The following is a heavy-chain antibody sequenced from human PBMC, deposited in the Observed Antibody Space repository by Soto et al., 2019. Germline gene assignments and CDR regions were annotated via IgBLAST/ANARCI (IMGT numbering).Heavy chain of an antibody. V-gene: IGHV4-34*01. CDR3: ARENNYYYMDV. Sequence: PSETLSLTCAVYGGSFSGYYWSWIRQPPGKGLEWIGEINHSGSTNYNPSLKSRVTISVDTSKNQFSLKLSSVTVADTAVYYCARENNYYYMDVWGKGTTVTVSS. J-gene: IGHJ6*03. CDR1: GGSFSGYY. CDR2: INHSGST.